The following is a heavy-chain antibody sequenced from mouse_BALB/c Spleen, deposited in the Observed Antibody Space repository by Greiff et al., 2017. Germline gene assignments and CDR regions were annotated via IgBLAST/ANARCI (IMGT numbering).Heavy chain of an antibody. CDR3: ATGTEYFDY. CDR1: GYSITSDYA. D-gene: IGHD4-1*01. J-gene: IGHJ2*01. Sequence: EVKLQESGPGLVKPSQSLSLTCTVTGYSITSDYAWNWIRQFPGNKLEWMGYISYSGSTSYNPSLKSRISITRDTSKNQFFLQLNSVTTEDTATYYCATGTEYFDYWGQGTTLTVSS. V-gene: IGHV3-2*02. CDR2: ISYSGST.